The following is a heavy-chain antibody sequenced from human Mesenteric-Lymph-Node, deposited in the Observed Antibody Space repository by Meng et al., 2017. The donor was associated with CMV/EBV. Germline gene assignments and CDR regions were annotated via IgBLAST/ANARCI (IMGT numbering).Heavy chain of an antibody. J-gene: IGHJ4*02. CDR1: GFSFSSYG. CDR2: IRYDGNDK. V-gene: IGHV3-30*02. CDR3: AKDYRPAAIDY. D-gene: IGHD2-2*01. Sequence: GGSLRLSCAASGFSFSSYGIHWVRQAPGKGLEWVAFIRYDGNDKYYAESVKGRFTISRDNPKNTLYLQVNSLGTEDTAVYYCAKDYRPAAIDYWGQGTLVTVSS.